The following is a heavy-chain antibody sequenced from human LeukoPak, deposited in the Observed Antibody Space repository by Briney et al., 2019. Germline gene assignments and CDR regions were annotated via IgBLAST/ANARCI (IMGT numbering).Heavy chain of an antibody. V-gene: IGHV3-53*01. CDR2: IYSGGST. Sequence: GGSLRLSCAASGFTFSTYTMNWVRQPPGKGLEWVSVIYSGGSTYYADSVKGRFTISRDNSKNTLYLQMNSLRAEDTAVYYCARLLKFEESGYRPSEHWGHGTLVTVSS. CDR3: ARLLKFEESGYRPSEH. D-gene: IGHD3-22*01. CDR1: GFTFSTYT. J-gene: IGHJ4*01.